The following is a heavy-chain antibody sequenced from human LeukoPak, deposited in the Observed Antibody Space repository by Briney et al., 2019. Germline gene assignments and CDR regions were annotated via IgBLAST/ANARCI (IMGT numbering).Heavy chain of an antibody. D-gene: IGHD1-26*01. Sequence: PGGSLRLSCAASGFTFSSFAMTWVRQAPGKGLEWVSSISSSSSYIYYADSVKGRFTISRDNAKNSLYLQMNSLRAEDTAVYYCARDGNDAFDIWGQGTMVTVSS. CDR2: ISSSSSYI. J-gene: IGHJ3*02. V-gene: IGHV3-21*01. CDR3: ARDGNDAFDI. CDR1: GFTFSSFA.